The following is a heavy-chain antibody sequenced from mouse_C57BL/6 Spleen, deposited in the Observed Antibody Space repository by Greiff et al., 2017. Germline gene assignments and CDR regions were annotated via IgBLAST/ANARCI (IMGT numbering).Heavy chain of an antibody. CDR3: ARKITTGFDV. J-gene: IGHJ1*03. CDR2: ISSGSSTI. V-gene: IGHV5-17*01. CDR1: GFTFSDYG. D-gene: IGHD1-1*01. Sequence: EVQGVESGGGLVKPGGSLKLSCAASGFTFSDYGMHWVRQAPEKGLEWVAYISSGSSTIYYADTVKGRFTISRDNAKSTLFLQMTSLKSEDTAMYYCARKITTGFDVWGTGTTVTVSS.